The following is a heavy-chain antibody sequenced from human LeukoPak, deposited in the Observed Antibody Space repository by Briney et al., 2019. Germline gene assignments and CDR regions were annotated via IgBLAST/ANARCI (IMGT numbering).Heavy chain of an antibody. CDR1: GGSISSGSYY. Sequence: SETLSLTCTVSGGSISSGSYYWSWIRQPAGKGLEWIGRIYTSGSTNYNPSLKSRVTISVDTSKNQFSLKLSSVTAADTAVYYCSRTYYDFWSGYPPTDNWGQGTLVPVSS. CDR3: SRTYYDFWSGYPPTDN. CDR2: IYTSGST. V-gene: IGHV4-61*02. D-gene: IGHD3-3*01. J-gene: IGHJ4*02.